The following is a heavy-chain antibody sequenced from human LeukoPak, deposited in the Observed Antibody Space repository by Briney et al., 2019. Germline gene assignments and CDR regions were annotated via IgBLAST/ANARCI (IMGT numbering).Heavy chain of an antibody. CDR1: GYTFTSNY. V-gene: IGHV1-46*01. Sequence: ASVKVPCKASGYTFTSNYIHWVRQAPGQGLEWIGMIYPRDGSTSYAQKFQGRVTMTRDTSTSTVYMELSSLRFEDTAVYYCARVIPDSSGYYYFDYWGQGTLVTVSS. D-gene: IGHD3-22*01. J-gene: IGHJ4*02. CDR2: IYPRDGST. CDR3: ARVIPDSSGYYYFDY.